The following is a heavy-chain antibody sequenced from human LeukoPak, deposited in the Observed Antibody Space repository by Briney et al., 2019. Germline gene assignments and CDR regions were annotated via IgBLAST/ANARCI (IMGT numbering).Heavy chain of an antibody. V-gene: IGHV1-69*13. D-gene: IGHD6-13*01. Sequence: SVKVSCKASGGTFSSYAISWVRQAPGQGLEWMGGIIPIFGTANYAQKFQGRVTITADESTSTAYMELSSLRSEDTAVYYCARGGFGIAAAGSRAGAFDIWGQGTMVTVSS. CDR2: IIPIFGTA. CDR3: ARGGFGIAAAGSRAGAFDI. J-gene: IGHJ3*02. CDR1: GGTFSSYA.